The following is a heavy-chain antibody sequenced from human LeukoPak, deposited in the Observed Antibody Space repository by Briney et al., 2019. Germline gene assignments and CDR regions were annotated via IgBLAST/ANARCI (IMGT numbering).Heavy chain of an antibody. CDR1: GFTFSRYI. Sequence: GVSLRLFCAPSGFTFSRYIMKGVRHAPRKALVCVASFGSSSSYIYSANSLNGRFTVNRDNPKNSLYLQMNGLRAEDTAVYYCARGALVIDYWGQGALVTVSS. V-gene: IGHV3-21*06. CDR3: ARGALVIDY. D-gene: IGHD3-16*02. J-gene: IGHJ4*02. CDR2: FGSSSSYI.